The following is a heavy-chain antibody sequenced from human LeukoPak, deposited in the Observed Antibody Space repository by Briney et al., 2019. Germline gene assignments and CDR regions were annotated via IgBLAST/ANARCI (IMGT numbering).Heavy chain of an antibody. D-gene: IGHD6-13*01. CDR1: GFTFSSYG. CDR3: TPLSSTLFQH. V-gene: IGHV3-30*03. CDR2: ISYDGSNK. Sequence: GGSLRLSCAASGFTFSSYGMHWVRQAPGKGLEWVAVISYDGSNKYYADSVKGRFTTSRDNSKNTLYLQMNSLRAEDTAVYYCTPLSSTLFQHWGQGTLVTVSS. J-gene: IGHJ1*01.